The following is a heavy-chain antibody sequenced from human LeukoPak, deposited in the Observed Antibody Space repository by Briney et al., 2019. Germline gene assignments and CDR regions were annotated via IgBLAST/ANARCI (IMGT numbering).Heavy chain of an antibody. CDR2: INPNSGGT. D-gene: IGHD3-10*01. V-gene: IGHV1-2*02. CDR3: ASPWGRWFGELIWYSDL. CDR1: GYTFTAYY. Sequence: GASVKVSCKASGYTFTAYYIHWVRQAPGQGLEWMGWINPNSGGTNYAQRFQGRVTMTRDTSITTAYMELSRLRSDDTAVYYCASPWGRWFGELIWYSDLWGRGTLVTVSS. J-gene: IGHJ2*01.